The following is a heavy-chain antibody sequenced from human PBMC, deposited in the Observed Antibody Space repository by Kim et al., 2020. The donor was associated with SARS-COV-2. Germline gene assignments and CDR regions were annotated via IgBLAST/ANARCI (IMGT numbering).Heavy chain of an antibody. D-gene: IGHD3-16*01. Sequence: SETLSLTCTVSGGSISSYYWSWIRQPPGKGLEWIGYIYYSGSTNYNPSLKSRVTISADTSKNEFSLKLTSVTAADTAAYYCARGYRGGALGGYYSMDVWG. J-gene: IGHJ6*01. CDR2: IYYSGST. CDR3: ARGYRGGALGGYYSMDV. V-gene: IGHV4-59*13. CDR1: GGSISSYY.